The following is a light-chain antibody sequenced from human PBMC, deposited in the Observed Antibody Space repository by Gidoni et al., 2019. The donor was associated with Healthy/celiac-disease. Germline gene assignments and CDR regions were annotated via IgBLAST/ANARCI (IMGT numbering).Light chain of an antibody. CDR1: QSVSSY. V-gene: IGKV3-11*01. Sequence: EIVLTQSPATLSLSPGERATLSCRASQSVSSYLAWYQQKPGQAPRLLIYDASNRATGIPARFSGSGSWTDFTLTISSLEPEDFAVYYCQQRSNWPGTYXXXTKXEIK. CDR2: DAS. J-gene: IGKJ1*01. CDR3: QQRSNWPGT.